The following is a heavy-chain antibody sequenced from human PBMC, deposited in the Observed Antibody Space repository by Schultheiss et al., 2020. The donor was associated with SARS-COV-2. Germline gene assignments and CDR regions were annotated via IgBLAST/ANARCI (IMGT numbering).Heavy chain of an antibody. D-gene: IGHD1-26*01. V-gene: IGHV3-64*04. CDR1: GLTSGNYG. J-gene: IGHJ4*02. CDR2: ISSNGGST. Sequence: GGSLRLSCAASGLTSGNYGMHWVRQAPGKGLEYVSAISSNGGSTYYADSVKGRFTISRDNSKNSLYLQMNSLRTEDTAVYYCARSGSYKPYFDYWGQGTLVTVSS. CDR3: ARSGSYKPYFDY.